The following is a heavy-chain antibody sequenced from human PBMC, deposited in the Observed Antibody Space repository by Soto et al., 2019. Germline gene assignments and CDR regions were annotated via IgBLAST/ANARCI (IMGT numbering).Heavy chain of an antibody. CDR1: GFTFSSYS. J-gene: IGHJ1*01. CDR3: AKSLSGSLTGYFQH. V-gene: IGHV3-23*01. CDR2: ISGSGGST. D-gene: IGHD1-26*01. Sequence: GCLSLSCAASGFTFSSYSMSWVRQAPGKGLEWVSAISGSGGSTYYADSVKGRFTISRDNSKNTLYLQMNSLRAEDTAVYYCAKSLSGSLTGYFQHWGQGTLVTGSS.